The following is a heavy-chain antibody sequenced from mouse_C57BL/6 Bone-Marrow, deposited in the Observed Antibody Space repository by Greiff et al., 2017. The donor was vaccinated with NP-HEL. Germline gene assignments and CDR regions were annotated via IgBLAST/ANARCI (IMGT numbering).Heavy chain of an antibody. J-gene: IGHJ2*01. Sequence: EVQLVESGGDLVKPGGSLKLSCAASGFTFSSYGMSWVRQTPDKRLEWVATISSGGSYTYYPDSVKGRFTISRDNAKNTLYLQMSSLKSEDTAMYYCASTVVAFDDWGQGTTLTVSS. CDR2: ISSGGSYT. CDR1: GFTFSSYG. V-gene: IGHV5-6*01. CDR3: ASTVVAFDD. D-gene: IGHD1-1*01.